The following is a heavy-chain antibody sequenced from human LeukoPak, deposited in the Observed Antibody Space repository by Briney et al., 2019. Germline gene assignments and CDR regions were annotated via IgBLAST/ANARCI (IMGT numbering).Heavy chain of an antibody. CDR3: AKMEGHYDSSGYTHDAFDI. CDR1: GFTFSSYA. Sequence: GGSLRLSCAASGFTFSSYAMHWVRQAPGKGLEWVAVISYDGSNKYYADSVKGRFTISRDNSKNTLYLQMNSLRAEDTAVYYCAKMEGHYDSSGYTHDAFDIWGQGTMVTVSS. CDR2: ISYDGSNK. J-gene: IGHJ3*02. D-gene: IGHD3-22*01. V-gene: IGHV3-30-3*02.